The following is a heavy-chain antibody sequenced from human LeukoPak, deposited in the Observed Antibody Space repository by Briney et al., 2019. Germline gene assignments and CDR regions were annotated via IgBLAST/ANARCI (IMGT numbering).Heavy chain of an antibody. V-gene: IGHV4-39*01. J-gene: IGHJ4*02. CDR1: GGSISSSGYY. CDR3: ARQIYYDRSGYFYFN. CDR2: MSYSGST. D-gene: IGHD3-22*01. Sequence: PSETLSLTCTVSGGSISSSGYYWGWIRQPPGKGLECIGIMSYSGSTYYNPSLKSRVTMSVDTSKNHFSLKLSSVTVADTAVYYCARQIYYDRSGYFYFNWGQGTLVTVSS.